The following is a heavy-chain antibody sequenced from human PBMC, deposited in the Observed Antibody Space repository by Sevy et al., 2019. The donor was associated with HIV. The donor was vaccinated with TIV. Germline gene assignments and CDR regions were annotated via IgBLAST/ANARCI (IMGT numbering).Heavy chain of an antibody. D-gene: IGHD4-17*01. CDR1: GFTFSDHG. CDR3: AKEDYGGNLPNYFAS. Sequence: GGSLRLSCAASGFTFSDHGMHWVRQAPGKGLDWVAAISYDGNNRYYADSVKGRFTISRDNSKNTLYLQMDSVRPEDTAVYYGAKEDYGGNLPNYFASWRQGPRVTVSS. J-gene: IGHJ4*02. CDR2: ISYDGNNR. V-gene: IGHV3-30*18.